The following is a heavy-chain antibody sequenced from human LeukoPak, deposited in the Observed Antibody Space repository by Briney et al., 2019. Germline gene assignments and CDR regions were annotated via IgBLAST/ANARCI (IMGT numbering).Heavy chain of an antibody. CDR3: ARAASEWELYFDY. V-gene: IGHV4-59*01. J-gene: IGHJ4*02. CDR1: GGSISSYY. Sequence: SETLFLTCTVSGGSISSYYWSWIRQPPGKGLEWIGYIYYSGSTNYNPSLKSRVTISVDTSKNQFSLKLSSVTAADTAVYYCARAASEWELYFDYWGQGTLVTVSS. D-gene: IGHD1-26*01. CDR2: IYYSGST.